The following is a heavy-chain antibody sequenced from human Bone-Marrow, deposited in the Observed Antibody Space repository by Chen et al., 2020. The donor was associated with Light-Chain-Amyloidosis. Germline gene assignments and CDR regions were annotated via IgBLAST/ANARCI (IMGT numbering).Heavy chain of an antibody. CDR3: ASTTVTTRHVGAFDI. CDR2: IYSGGIT. D-gene: IGHD4-17*01. CDR1: GFIVSDNY. Sequence: EVQLVESGGGLVKPGGSLRLSCEASGFIVSDNYITWVRQAPGKGLEWVSVIYSGGITYYADSRNTLYLQMNSLRAEDTAIYYCASTTVTTRHVGAFDIWGQGTKVTVSS. V-gene: IGHV3-53*01. J-gene: IGHJ3*02.